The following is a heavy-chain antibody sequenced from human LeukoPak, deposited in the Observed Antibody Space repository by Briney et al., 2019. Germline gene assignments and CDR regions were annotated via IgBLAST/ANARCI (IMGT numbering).Heavy chain of an antibody. V-gene: IGHV4-59*01. D-gene: IGHD3-16*02. CDR1: GGSISSYY. Sequence: SETLSLTCTVSGGSISSYYWSWIRQPPGKGLEWIGYIYYSGSTNYNPSLKSRVTISVDTSKNQFSLKLSSVTAADTAVYYCTRYVWGSYPTFEDYWGQGTLVTVSS. J-gene: IGHJ4*02. CDR3: TRYVWGSYPTFEDY. CDR2: IYYSGST.